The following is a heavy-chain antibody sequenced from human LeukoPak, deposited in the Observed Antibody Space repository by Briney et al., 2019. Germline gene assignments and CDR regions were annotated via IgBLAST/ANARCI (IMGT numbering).Heavy chain of an antibody. CDR1: GFTFSSYS. Sequence: GGSLRLSCAASGFTFSSYSMNWVRQAPGKGREWGSYISSSSSTIYYADSVKGRFTISRDNAKNSLYLQMNSPRAEDTAVYYCARDLLPYYYYYMDVWGKGTTVTVSS. V-gene: IGHV3-48*01. CDR2: ISSSSSTI. J-gene: IGHJ6*03. CDR3: ARDLLPYYYYYMDV.